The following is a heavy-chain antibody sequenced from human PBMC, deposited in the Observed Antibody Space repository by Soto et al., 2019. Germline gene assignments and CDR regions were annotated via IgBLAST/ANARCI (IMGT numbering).Heavy chain of an antibody. Sequence: PGGSLRLSCAASGFTFNSYAMSWVRQAPGKGLEWVSALSGNGDITYYADSVKGRFTISRDNSKNTLYLQMNSLRAEDTAVYYCAKEFFDFWRPSYGNVSGQGTTVTVSS. J-gene: IGHJ6*02. CDR3: AKEFFDFWRPSYGNV. V-gene: IGHV3-23*01. CDR1: GFTFNSYA. D-gene: IGHD3-3*01. CDR2: LSGNGDIT.